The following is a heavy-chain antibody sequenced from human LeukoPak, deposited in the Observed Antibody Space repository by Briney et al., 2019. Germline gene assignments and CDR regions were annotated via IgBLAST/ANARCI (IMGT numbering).Heavy chain of an antibody. CDR2: ISYIGST. CDR3: ARDPTTVTKGLDI. Sequence: SETLSLTCTVSGGSFSSHYWSWIRQPPGKELEWIGYISYIGSTNYNPSLKSRVTISVDTSENQFSLKLSSVTAADTAVYYCARDPTTVTKGLDIWGQGTMVTVSS. D-gene: IGHD4-17*01. J-gene: IGHJ3*02. V-gene: IGHV4-59*11. CDR1: GGSFSSHY.